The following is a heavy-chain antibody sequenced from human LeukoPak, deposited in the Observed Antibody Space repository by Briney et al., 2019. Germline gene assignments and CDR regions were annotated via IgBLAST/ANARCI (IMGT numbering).Heavy chain of an antibody. CDR2: VNADGGNT. J-gene: IGHJ4*02. D-gene: IGHD1-26*01. V-gene: IGHV3-23*01. Sequence: GSLRLSCAASGFTFGNYRMSWVRQAPGKGLEWVSTVNADGGNTYYADSVKGRFTISRDNSKSTLILQMNSLRVEDTALYYCTKRVKYGGTWDHFADWGQGTLVTVSS. CDR3: TKRVKYGGTWDHFAD. CDR1: GFTFGNYR.